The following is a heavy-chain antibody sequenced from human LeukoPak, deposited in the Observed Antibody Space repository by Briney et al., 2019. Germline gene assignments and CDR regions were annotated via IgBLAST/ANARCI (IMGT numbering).Heavy chain of an antibody. CDR2: ISYDGSNK. CDR3: AKGYIYGTGSYHDAFDI. J-gene: IGHJ3*02. D-gene: IGHD3-10*01. Sequence: GGSLRLSCAASGFTFSSYGMHWVRQAPGKGLEWVAVISYDGSNKYYADSVKGRFTISRDNSKNSLYLQMNSLRAEDTALYYCAKGYIYGTGSYHDAFDIWGQGTMVTVSS. CDR1: GFTFSSYG. V-gene: IGHV3-30*18.